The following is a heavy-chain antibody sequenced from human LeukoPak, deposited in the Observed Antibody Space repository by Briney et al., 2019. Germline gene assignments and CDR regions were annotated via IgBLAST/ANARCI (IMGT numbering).Heavy chain of an antibody. Sequence: GSLRLSCAASGFTFSSYAMSWIRQPPGKGLEWIGEINHSGSTNYNPSLKSRVTISVDTSKNQFSLKLSSVTAADTAVYYCARHGQQWLVTHHRDYWYFDLWGRGTLVTVSS. D-gene: IGHD6-19*01. J-gene: IGHJ2*01. CDR2: INHSGST. CDR3: ARHGQQWLVTHHRDYWYFDL. V-gene: IGHV4-34*01. CDR1: GFTFSSYA.